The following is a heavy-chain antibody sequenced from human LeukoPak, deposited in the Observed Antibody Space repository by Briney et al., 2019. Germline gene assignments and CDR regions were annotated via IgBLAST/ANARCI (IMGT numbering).Heavy chain of an antibody. CDR3: ARRGESIRGITYGTYHYYYYIDV. Sequence: GGSLRLSCAASGFTFSSYDMNWVRQAPGKGLEWVANIKEDGSEKYYVDSVKGRFTISRDNAKNSLYLQMNSLRGEDTAVCDCARRGESIRGITYGTYHYYYYIDVWGKGTPVTVSS. V-gene: IGHV3-7*01. CDR1: GFTFSSYD. D-gene: IGHD1-1*01. CDR2: IKEDGSEK. J-gene: IGHJ6*03.